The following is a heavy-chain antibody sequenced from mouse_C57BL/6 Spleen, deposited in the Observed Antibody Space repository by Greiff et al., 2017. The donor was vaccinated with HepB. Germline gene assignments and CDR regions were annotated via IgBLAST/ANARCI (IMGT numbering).Heavy chain of an antibody. CDR3: ALYGNFAMDY. CDR1: GYTFTDYY. J-gene: IGHJ4*01. Sequence: EVQLVESGPELVKPGASVKISCKASGYTFTDYYMNWVKQSHGKSLEWIGDINPNNGGTSYNQKFKGKATLTVDKSSSTAYMELRSLTSEDSAVYYCALYGNFAMDYWGQGTSVTVSS. D-gene: IGHD2-1*01. V-gene: IGHV1-26*01. CDR2: INPNNGGT.